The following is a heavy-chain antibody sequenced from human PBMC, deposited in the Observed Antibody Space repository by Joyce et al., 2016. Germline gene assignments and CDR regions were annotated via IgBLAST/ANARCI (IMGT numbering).Heavy chain of an antibody. CDR1: GYTFISYY. CDR2: IKTGAGTT. V-gene: IGHV1-46*01. Sequence: QVQLVQSGAEVKKPGASVRVSCKASGYTFISYYVLWVRQAPGQGLEWMGIIKTGAGTTSYAQKFQDRVTMTRDTSTSTFYMELSSLRSDDTAVYYCARDGRPGLGNYFDYWGQGALVTVSS. J-gene: IGHJ4*02. CDR3: ARDGRPGLGNYFDY. D-gene: IGHD1-26*01.